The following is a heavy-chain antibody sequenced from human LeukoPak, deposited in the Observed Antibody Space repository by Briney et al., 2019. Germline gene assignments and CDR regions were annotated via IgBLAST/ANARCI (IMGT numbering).Heavy chain of an antibody. CDR3: AKGACRSISCHLGDS. CDR1: GFTFSSYG. Sequence: PGGSLRLSCAASGFTFSSYGMHWVRQAPGKGLEWVAFIRYDGSNKYYADSVKGRFTISRDNAKNFLYLQMNSLRAEDTALYHCAKGACRSISCHLGDSWGQGTLVTVSS. V-gene: IGHV3-30*02. CDR2: IRYDGSNK. J-gene: IGHJ4*02. D-gene: IGHD2-2*01.